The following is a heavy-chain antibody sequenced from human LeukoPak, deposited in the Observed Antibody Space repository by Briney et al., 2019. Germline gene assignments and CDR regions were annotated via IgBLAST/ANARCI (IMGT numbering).Heavy chain of an antibody. CDR2: IDHSGNT. Sequence: SETLSLTCTVSGGSISTSSYYWAWIRQPPGNGLEWIGSIDHSGNTYYNASLRSRVAISVDTSKNQLSLKLTSVTAADTAVYYCVRRAGYLDLWGQGTQVTVSS. CDR3: VRRAGYLDL. V-gene: IGHV4-39*07. J-gene: IGHJ5*02. D-gene: IGHD5-18*01. CDR1: GGSISTSSYY.